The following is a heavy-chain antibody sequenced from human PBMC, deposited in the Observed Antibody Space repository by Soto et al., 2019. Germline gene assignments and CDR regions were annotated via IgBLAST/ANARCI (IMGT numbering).Heavy chain of an antibody. Sequence: SETLSLTCTVSGCSISSGGYYWSWIRQHPGKGLEWIGYIYYSGSTYYNPSLKSRVTISVDTSKNQFSLKLSSVTAADTAVYYCARGGVSDRITIFGVVIPAMDVWGKGTTVTVSS. CDR2: IYYSGST. V-gene: IGHV4-31*03. J-gene: IGHJ6*04. CDR1: GCSISSGGYY. D-gene: IGHD3-3*01. CDR3: ARGGVSDRITIFGVVIPAMDV.